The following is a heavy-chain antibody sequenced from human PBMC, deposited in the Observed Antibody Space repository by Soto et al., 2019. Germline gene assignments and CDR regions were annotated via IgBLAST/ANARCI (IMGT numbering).Heavy chain of an antibody. Sequence: SETLSLTCTVSGGSSSSGVYYWIWIRQHPGKVLEWIGYIYYSGSTYYNPSLKSRVTISVDTSKNQFSLKLSSVTAANTAVYYCASGGYSYGSYYFDYWGQGTLVTV. CDR1: GGSSSSGVYY. J-gene: IGHJ4*02. D-gene: IGHD5-18*01. CDR3: ASGGYSYGSYYFDY. V-gene: IGHV4-31*03. CDR2: IYYSGST.